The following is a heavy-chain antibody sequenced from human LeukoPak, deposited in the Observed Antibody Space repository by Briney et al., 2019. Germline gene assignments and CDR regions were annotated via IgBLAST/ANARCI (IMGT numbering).Heavy chain of an antibody. CDR1: EFTFSSYW. V-gene: IGHV3-74*01. CDR3: ARGPSMHCSSTRCYWSFSCDS. Sequence: GGSLRLSCAASEFTFSSYWMHWVRQAPGKGLVWVSRINGDGSTTNYADSVKGRFTISRDNAKNTLFLQMNSLRAEDTAVYYCARGPSMHCSSTRCYWSFSCDSWGQGTLVTVSS. D-gene: IGHD2-2*01. CDR2: INGDGSTT. J-gene: IGHJ4*02.